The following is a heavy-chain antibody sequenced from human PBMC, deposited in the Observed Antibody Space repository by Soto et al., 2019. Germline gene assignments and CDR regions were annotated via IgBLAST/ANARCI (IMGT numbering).Heavy chain of an antibody. Sequence: QVQLVQSGGGVVQPGGSLRLSCEATGFTFRSHCMHWVRQAPGKGLEWVAVIRDDGSNKYYADSVKGRLTISRDNSKNTLYMQINSLRAADTAVYYCARWRDHLGIDSWGQGTLVTVSS. CDR1: GFTFRSHC. V-gene: IGHV3-33*01. J-gene: IGHJ4*02. D-gene: IGHD3-3*01. CDR3: ARWRDHLGIDS. CDR2: IRDDGSNK.